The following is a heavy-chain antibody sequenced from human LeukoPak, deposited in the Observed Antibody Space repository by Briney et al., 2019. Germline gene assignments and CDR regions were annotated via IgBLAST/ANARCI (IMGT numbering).Heavy chain of an antibody. Sequence: GASVKVSCKASGYTFTGYYIHWVRQAPGQGLEWMGWINPNSGGTNYAQKFQGRVTMTRDTSISAAYMELSRVISDDTAVYYCARGYNWNGAAFDIWGQGTMVTVSS. CDR2: INPNSGGT. J-gene: IGHJ3*02. CDR3: ARGYNWNGAAFDI. V-gene: IGHV1-2*02. CDR1: GYTFTGYY. D-gene: IGHD1-20*01.